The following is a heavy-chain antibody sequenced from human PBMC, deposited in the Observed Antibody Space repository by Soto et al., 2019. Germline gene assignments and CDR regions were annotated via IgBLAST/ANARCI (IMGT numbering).Heavy chain of an antibody. V-gene: IGHV3-23*01. CDR2: ISGSGGST. CDR3: AKFIAARPRYYFDY. CDR1: GFTFSSYA. J-gene: IGHJ4*02. Sequence: GGSLRLSCAASGFTFSSYAMSWVRQAPGKGLEWVSAISGSGGSTYYADSVKGRFTISKNNSKNTLYLQMNSLRAEDTAVYYCAKFIAARPRYYFDYWGQGTLVTVSS. D-gene: IGHD6-6*01.